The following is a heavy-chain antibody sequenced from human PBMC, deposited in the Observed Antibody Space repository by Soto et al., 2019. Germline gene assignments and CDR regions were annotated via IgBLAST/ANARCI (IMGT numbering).Heavy chain of an antibody. J-gene: IGHJ4*02. V-gene: IGHV4-59*08. CDR2: IYYSGST. CDR1: GGSISSYY. Sequence: SETLSLTCTVSGGSISSYYWSWIRQPPGKGLEWIGYIYYSGSTNYNPSLKSRVTISVDTSKNQFSLKLSSVTAADTAVYYCARRGLPQGYDQGEFDYWGQGTLVTVSS. CDR3: ARRGLPQGYDQGEFDY. D-gene: IGHD5-12*01.